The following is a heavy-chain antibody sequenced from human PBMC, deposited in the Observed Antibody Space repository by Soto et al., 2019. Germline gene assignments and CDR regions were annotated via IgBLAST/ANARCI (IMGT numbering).Heavy chain of an antibody. CDR1: GGSISSSSYY. Sequence: PSETLSLTCTVSGGSISSSSYYWGWIRQPPGKGLECIGSIYYSGSTYYNPSLKSRVTISVDTSKNQFSLKLSSVTAADTAVYYCARLLTFYDYVWGSYRQNWFDPWGQGTLVTV. CDR2: IYYSGST. D-gene: IGHD3-16*02. V-gene: IGHV4-39*01. J-gene: IGHJ5*02. CDR3: ARLLTFYDYVWGSYRQNWFDP.